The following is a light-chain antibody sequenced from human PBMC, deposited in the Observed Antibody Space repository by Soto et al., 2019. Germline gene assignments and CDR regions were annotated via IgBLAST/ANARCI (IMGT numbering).Light chain of an antibody. V-gene: IGLV1-44*01. CDR2: SNN. J-gene: IGLJ2*01. Sequence: QSVLTQPPSASGTPGQRVTISCSGSSSNIGSNSVNWYQQLPGTAPKPLIYSNNQRPSGVPDRFSGSKSGTSASLTISGLQAEDEADYYCCSYAGSSSVVFGGGTKVTVL. CDR1: SSNIGSNS. CDR3: CSYAGSSSVV.